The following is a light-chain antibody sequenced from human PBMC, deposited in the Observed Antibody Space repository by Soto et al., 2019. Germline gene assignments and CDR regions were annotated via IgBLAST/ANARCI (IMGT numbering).Light chain of an antibody. Sequence: IRITHSPSSFSASTENRVSITFRSSQGISNNLAWYQQKPGKAPNLLIYGASTLQSGVPSRFNGSGSGTDFTLTISCLQSEDFATYYCQQFHSYPITFGGGTKVDIK. V-gene: IGKV1-8*01. CDR2: GAS. CDR3: QQFHSYPIT. J-gene: IGKJ4*01. CDR1: QGISNN.